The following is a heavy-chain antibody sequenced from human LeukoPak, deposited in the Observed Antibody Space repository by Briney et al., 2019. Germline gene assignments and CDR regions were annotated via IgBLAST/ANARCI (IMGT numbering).Heavy chain of an antibody. CDR2: ITPIFGTA. J-gene: IGHJ4*02. CDR3: ARGWLAETTVLTPYNY. Sequence: SVKVSCKASGGTFSSYAISWVRQAPGQGLEWMGGITPIFGTANYAQKFQGRVTITAIDSMSTAYMELSSLRSEDTAVYYCARGWLAETTVLTPYNYWGQGTLVTVSS. D-gene: IGHD4-23*01. CDR1: GGTFSSYA. V-gene: IGHV1-69*13.